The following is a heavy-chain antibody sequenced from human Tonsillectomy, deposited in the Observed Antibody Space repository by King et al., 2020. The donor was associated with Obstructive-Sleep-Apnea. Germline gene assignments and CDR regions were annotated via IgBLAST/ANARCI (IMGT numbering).Heavy chain of an antibody. J-gene: IGHJ4*02. CDR1: GGTFSSYA. V-gene: IGHV1-69*04. D-gene: IGHD6-13*01. CDR2: IIPILGIA. CDR3: ARAPLSSSWAHFDY. Sequence: QLVQSGAEVKKPGSSVKVSCKASGGTFSSYAISWVRQAPGQGLEWMGRIIPILGIANYAQKFQGRVTITADKSTSTAYMELSSLRSEDTAVYYCARAPLSSSWAHFDYWGQGTLVTVSS.